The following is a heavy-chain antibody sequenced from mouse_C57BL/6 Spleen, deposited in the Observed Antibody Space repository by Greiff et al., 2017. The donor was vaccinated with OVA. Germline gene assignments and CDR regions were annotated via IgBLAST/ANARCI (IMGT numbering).Heavy chain of an antibody. CDR1: GYSITSGYY. CDR3: ASSYGPYAMDY. V-gene: IGHV3-6*01. CDR2: ISYDGSN. J-gene: IGHJ4*01. Sequence: EVKLQESGPGLVKPSQSLSLTCSVTGYSITSGYYWNWIRQFPGNKLEWMGYISYDGSNNYNPSLKNRISITRDTSKNQFFLKLNSVTTEDTATYYCASSYGPYAMDYWGQGTSVTVSS. D-gene: IGHD1-2*01.